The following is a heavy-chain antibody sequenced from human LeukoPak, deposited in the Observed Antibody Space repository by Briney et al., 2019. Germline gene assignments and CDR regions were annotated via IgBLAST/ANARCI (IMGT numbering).Heavy chain of an antibody. Sequence: GGTLRLSCAASGFTFSSYEMNWVRQAPGKGLEWVSYISSSGSTIYYADSVKGRFTISRDNAKNSLYLRMNSLRAEDTAVYYCARSVLIPDPFDIWGQGTMVTVSS. CDR2: ISSSGSTI. D-gene: IGHD2-8*01. V-gene: IGHV3-48*03. CDR1: GFTFSSYE. J-gene: IGHJ3*02. CDR3: ARSVLIPDPFDI.